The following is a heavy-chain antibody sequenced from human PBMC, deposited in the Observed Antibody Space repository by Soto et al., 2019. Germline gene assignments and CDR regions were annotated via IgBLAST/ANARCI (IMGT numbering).Heavy chain of an antibody. Sequence: WESXRLSCSSSVFTCSDYYMIWIRQAPGKGLEWLSYISPGTRYPAYADSVKGRLTISRDNARRSLSLQMNSLTVDDTAIHYCVRGGGGGLFEPWGQGSMV. D-gene: IGHD2-15*01. CDR1: VFTCSDYY. CDR3: VRGGGGGLFEP. J-gene: IGHJ5*02. CDR2: ISPGTRYP. V-gene: IGHV3-11*06.